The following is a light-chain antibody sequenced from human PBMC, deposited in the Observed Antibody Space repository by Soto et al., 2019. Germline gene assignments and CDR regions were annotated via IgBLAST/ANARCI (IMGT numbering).Light chain of an antibody. V-gene: IGKV3-11*01. CDR3: QHRVNWPT. CDR1: QSVSNY. CDR2: DVS. Sequence: EIVLTQSPATLSLSPGERATLSCRASQSVSNYLGWYQQKSGQAPRLLISDVSKRATGISARFSGSGSGTDFTLTISSLEPEDFAVYYCQHRVNWPTFGGGTKVEIK. J-gene: IGKJ4*01.